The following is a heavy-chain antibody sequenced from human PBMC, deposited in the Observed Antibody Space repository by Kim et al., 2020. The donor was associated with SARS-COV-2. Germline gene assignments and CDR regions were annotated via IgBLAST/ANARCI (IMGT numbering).Heavy chain of an antibody. J-gene: IGHJ6*02. V-gene: IGHV4-59*09. Sequence: PSLKHRVTISVDTSDNQFSLNLSSVTAADTAVYYCARGPVYSHYYVMDVWGQGTTVTASS. CDR3: ARGPVYSHYYVMDV.